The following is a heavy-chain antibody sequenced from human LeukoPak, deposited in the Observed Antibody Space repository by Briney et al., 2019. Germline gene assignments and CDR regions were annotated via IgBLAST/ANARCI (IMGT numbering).Heavy chain of an antibody. CDR3: AKRLADSSAFDY. J-gene: IGHJ4*02. V-gene: IGHV3-30*18. D-gene: IGHD6-13*01. Sequence: GGSLRLSCAASGFTFSSYGMHWVRQAPGKGLEWVAVISYDGSNKYYADSVKGRFTISRDNSKNTLYLQMNSLRAEDTAVYYCAKRLADSSAFDYWGQGTLVTVSS. CDR1: GFTFSSYG. CDR2: ISYDGSNK.